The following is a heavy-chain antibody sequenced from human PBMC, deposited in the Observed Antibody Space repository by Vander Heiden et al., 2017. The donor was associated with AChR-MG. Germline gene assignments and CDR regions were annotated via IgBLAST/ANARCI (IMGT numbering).Heavy chain of an antibody. CDR2: INHSGST. J-gene: IGHJ4*02. D-gene: IGHD3-10*01. Sequence: QVQLQQWGAGLLKPSETLSLTCAVYGGSFSGYYWSWIRQPPGKGLEWIGEINHSGSTNYNPSLKSRVTISVDTSKNQFSLKLSSVTAADTAVYYCARGRRVSYGSGSPGGVYWGQGTLVTVSS. V-gene: IGHV4-34*01. CDR1: GGSFSGYY. CDR3: ARGRRVSYGSGSPGGVY.